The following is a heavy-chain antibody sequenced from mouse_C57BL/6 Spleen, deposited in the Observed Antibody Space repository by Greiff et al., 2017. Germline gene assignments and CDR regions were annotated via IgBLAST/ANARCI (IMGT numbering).Heavy chain of an antibody. CDR3: TRDRGLLHPYYAMDY. CDR1: GFTFSSYA. V-gene: IGHV5-9-1*02. CDR2: ISSGGDYI. D-gene: IGHD2-3*01. J-gene: IGHJ4*01. Sequence: EVKLVESGEGLVKPGGSLKLSCAASGFTFSSYAMSWVRQTPEKRLEWVAYISSGGDYIYYADTVKGRFTISRDNARNTLYLQMSSLKSEDTAMYYCTRDRGLLHPYYAMDYWGQGTSVTVSS.